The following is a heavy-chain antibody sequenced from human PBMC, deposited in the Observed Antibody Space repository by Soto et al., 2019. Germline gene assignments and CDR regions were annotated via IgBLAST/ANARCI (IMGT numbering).Heavy chain of an antibody. CDR2: ISGSGGST. J-gene: IGHJ6*02. V-gene: IGHV3-23*01. CDR1: GFTFSSYA. CDR3: AKVSADIVVVPAADYYYYGMDV. Sequence: EVQLLESGGGLVQPGGSLRLSCAASGFTFSSYAMSWVRQAPGKALEWVSAISGSGGSTYYADSVKGRFTISRDNSKNTLYLQMNSLRAEDTAVYYCAKVSADIVVVPAADYYYYGMDVWGQGTTVTVSS. D-gene: IGHD2-2*01.